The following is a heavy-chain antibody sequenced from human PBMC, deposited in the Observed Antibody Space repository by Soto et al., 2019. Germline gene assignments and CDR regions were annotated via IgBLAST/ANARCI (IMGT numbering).Heavy chain of an antibody. D-gene: IGHD3-3*01. J-gene: IGHJ6*02. CDR2: IRSKAYGGTT. CDR3: TRDRAYYDFWSGYYTYYYYYGMDV. Sequence: GVLRLSCTASGFTFGDYAMSWVRQAPGKGLEWVGFIRSKAYGGTTEYAASVKGRFTISRDDSKSIAYLQMNSLKTEDTAVYYCTRDRAYYDFWSGYYTYYYYYGMDVWGQGTTVTVSS. V-gene: IGHV3-49*04. CDR1: GFTFGDYA.